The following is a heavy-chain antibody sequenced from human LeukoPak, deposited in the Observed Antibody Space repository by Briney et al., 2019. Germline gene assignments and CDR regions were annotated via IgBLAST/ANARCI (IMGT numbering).Heavy chain of an antibody. CDR3: AGVVVVPAGAGLQLNWFDP. J-gene: IGHJ5*02. Sequence: PSEILSLTCTVSGGSISSRNYFWGWIRQPPGKGLEWIGSLYYSGIVYYNPSLQSRVTIDLDTSKNQVSLELRSVTAADTAVYYCAGVVVVPAGAGLQLNWFDPWGQGTLVTVSS. V-gene: IGHV4-39*01. D-gene: IGHD2-2*01. CDR1: GGSISSRNYF. CDR2: LYYSGIV.